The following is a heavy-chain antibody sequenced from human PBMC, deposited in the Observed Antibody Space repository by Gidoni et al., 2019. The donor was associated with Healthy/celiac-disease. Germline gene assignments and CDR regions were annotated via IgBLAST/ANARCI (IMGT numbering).Heavy chain of an antibody. D-gene: IGHD3-3*01. V-gene: IGHV3-30*18. Sequence: QVQLVESGGGVVQPGRSLRLSCAASGFTFSRYGMHWVRQAPGKGLEWVAVISYDESNKYYADFVKGRFTISRDNSKNTLYLQMNSLRAEDTAVYYCAKDLFGFSDHDAFDIWGQGTVVSVSS. J-gene: IGHJ3*02. CDR2: ISYDESNK. CDR3: AKDLFGFSDHDAFDI. CDR1: GFTFSRYG.